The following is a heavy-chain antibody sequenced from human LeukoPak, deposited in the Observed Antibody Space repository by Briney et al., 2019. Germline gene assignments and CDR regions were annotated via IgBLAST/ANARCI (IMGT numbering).Heavy chain of an antibody. J-gene: IGHJ5*02. CDR3: ARLRITMVRGEDNWFDP. CDR1: GYTFTDYY. D-gene: IGHD3-10*01. CDR2: ISAYNGNT. Sequence: ASVKVSCKASGYTFTDYYMHWVRQAPGQGLEWMGWISAYNGNTNYAQKLQDRVTMTTDTSTTTAYMELRSLRSDDTAVYYCARLRITMVRGEDNWFDPWGQGTLVTVSS. V-gene: IGHV1-18*04.